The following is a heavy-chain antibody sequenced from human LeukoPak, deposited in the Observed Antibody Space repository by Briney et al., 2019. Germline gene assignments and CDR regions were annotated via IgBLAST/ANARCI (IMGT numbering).Heavy chain of an antibody. V-gene: IGHV3-21*01. CDR1: GFTFSSYS. Sequence: GGSLRLSCAASGFTFSSYSMNWVRQAPGKGLEGVSSIISSSSYIYYADSVKGRFNIYRDNAKNSLYLQMNSLRAEDTAVYYCAGVVPDSGSYYWGQGTLVTVSS. J-gene: IGHJ4*02. CDR2: IISSSSYI. CDR3: AGVVPDSGSYY. D-gene: IGHD3-10*01.